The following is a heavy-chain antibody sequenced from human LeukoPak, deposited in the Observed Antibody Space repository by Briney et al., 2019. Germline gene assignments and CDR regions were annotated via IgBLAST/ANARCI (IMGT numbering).Heavy chain of an antibody. CDR1: GFTFSNFA. CDR3: AKEIATRDYFDH. J-gene: IGHJ4*02. V-gene: IGHV3-23*01. D-gene: IGHD5-24*01. Sequence: GGSLRLSCAASGFTFSNFAMSWVRQAPGKGLEWVSEISVSGGSTYSADSVKGRFTISRDNSKNTLYLQMNSLRAEDTAVYYCAKEIATRDYFDHWGQGILVTVSS. CDR2: ISVSGGST.